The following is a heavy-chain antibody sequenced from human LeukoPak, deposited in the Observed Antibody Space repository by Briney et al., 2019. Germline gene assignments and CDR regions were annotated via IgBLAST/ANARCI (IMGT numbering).Heavy chain of an antibody. Sequence: GGSLRLSCAASGFTFSSYAMSWVRQAPGKGLEWVSAISGSGGSTYYADSVKGRFTISRDNSKNTLYLQMNSLRAEDTAVYYCAKAYYDILTGYYMGDYWGQGTLVTVSS. D-gene: IGHD3-9*01. J-gene: IGHJ4*02. V-gene: IGHV3-23*01. CDR3: AKAYYDILTGYYMGDY. CDR1: GFTFSSYA. CDR2: ISGSGGST.